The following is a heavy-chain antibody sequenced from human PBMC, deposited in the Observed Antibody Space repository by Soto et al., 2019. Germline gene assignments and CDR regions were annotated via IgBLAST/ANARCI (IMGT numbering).Heavy chain of an antibody. CDR1: GGSISSYY. V-gene: IGHV4-4*07. J-gene: IGHJ6*02. CDR2: IYTSGST. D-gene: IGHD6-19*01. CDR3: ARDQEQWLVSYYYYGMDV. Sequence: SETLSLTCTVSGGSISSYYWSWIRQPAGKGLEWIGRIYTSGSTNYNPSLKSRVTMSVDTSKNQFSLKLSSVTAADTAVYYCARDQEQWLVSYYYYGMDVWGQGTTVTVSS.